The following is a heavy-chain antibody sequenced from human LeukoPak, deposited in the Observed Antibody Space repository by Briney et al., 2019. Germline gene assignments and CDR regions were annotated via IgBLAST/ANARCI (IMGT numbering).Heavy chain of an antibody. J-gene: IGHJ4*02. CDR2: ISSSGSTI. Sequence: GGSLRLSCAASGFTSSSYEMNWVRQAPGKGLEWVSYISSSGSTIYYADSVKGRFTISRDNAKNSLYLQMNSLRAEDTAVYYCARGDDYGGKPFDYWGQGTLVTVSS. CDR1: GFTSSSYE. V-gene: IGHV3-48*03. D-gene: IGHD4-23*01. CDR3: ARGDDYGGKPFDY.